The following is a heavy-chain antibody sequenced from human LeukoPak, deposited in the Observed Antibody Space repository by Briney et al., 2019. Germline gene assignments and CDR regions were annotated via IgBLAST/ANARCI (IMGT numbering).Heavy chain of an antibody. CDR1: GGSFSGYY. D-gene: IGHD2-2*01. CDR3: ARESRYCSSTSCYSAYYYGMDV. J-gene: IGHJ6*02. Sequence: SETLSLTCAVYGGSFSGYYWSWIRQPPGKGLEWIGEINHSGSTNYNPSLKSRVTISVDTSKNQLSLKLSSVTAADTAVYYCARESRYCSSTSCYSAYYYGMDVWGQGTTVTVSS. V-gene: IGHV4-34*01. CDR2: INHSGST.